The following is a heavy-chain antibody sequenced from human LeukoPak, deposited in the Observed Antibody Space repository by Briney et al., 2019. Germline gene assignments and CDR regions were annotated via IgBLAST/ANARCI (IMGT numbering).Heavy chain of an antibody. CDR3: ARASQGKWLFEY. D-gene: IGHD3-22*01. V-gene: IGHV1-46*01. CDR2: INPSGGST. CDR1: GYTFTSYY. J-gene: IGHJ4*02. Sequence: ASVKVSCKASGYTFTSYYMHWVRQAPGQGLEWMGIINPSGGSTSYAQEFQGRATMTRDTSTSTVYMELSSLRSEDTAVYYCARASQGKWLFEYWGQGTLVTVSS.